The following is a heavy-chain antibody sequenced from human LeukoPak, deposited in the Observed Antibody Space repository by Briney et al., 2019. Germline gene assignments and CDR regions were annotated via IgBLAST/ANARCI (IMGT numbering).Heavy chain of an antibody. CDR1: GFTFNNYA. J-gene: IGHJ3*01. V-gene: IGHV3-23*01. D-gene: IGHD3-10*02. Sequence: QPGGSLRLSCAASGFTFNNYAMNWVRQAPGKGLEWVSYIRGGGSNTRYSDSVKGRFIISRDNSKNILYLQMNSLRAEDTAIYYFAKCSASYSNDAFDVWGRETMVTVSS. CDR2: IRGGGSNT. CDR3: AKCSASYSNDAFDV.